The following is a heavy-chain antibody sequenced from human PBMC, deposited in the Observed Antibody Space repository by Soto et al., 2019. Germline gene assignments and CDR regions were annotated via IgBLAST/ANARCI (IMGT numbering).Heavy chain of an antibody. Sequence: LPETLSLTCTVSGGSISSYYWSWIRQPPGKGLEWIGYIYYSGSTNYNPSLKSRVTISVDTSKNQFSLKLSSVTAADTAVYYCARYCSSTSCYTDAFDIWGQGTMVTVS. J-gene: IGHJ3*02. V-gene: IGHV4-59*01. CDR3: ARYCSSTSCYTDAFDI. D-gene: IGHD2-2*01. CDR1: GGSISSYY. CDR2: IYYSGST.